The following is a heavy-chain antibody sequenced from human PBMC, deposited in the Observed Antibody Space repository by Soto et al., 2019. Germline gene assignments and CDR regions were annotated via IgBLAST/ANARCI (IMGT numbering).Heavy chain of an antibody. V-gene: IGHV1-46*01. CDR2: INPSGDSR. Sequence: ASVKVSSKASGFRFSDYFMHWVRQAPGQGLEWMGIINPSGDSRNYAQKFQGRVTITRDTSTSTAYMELRSLRSDDTAVYYCARGDHYDSSGFPSDYWGQGTLVTVSS. CDR3: ARGDHYDSSGFPSDY. CDR1: GFRFSDYF. D-gene: IGHD3-22*01. J-gene: IGHJ4*02.